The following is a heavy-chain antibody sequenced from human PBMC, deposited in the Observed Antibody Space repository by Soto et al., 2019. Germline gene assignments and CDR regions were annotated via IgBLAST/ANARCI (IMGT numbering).Heavy chain of an antibody. CDR3: ARSYLIPAAGGGFDY. Sequence: SETLSLTCAVYGGSFSGYYWSWIRQPPGKGLEWIGEINHSGSTNYNPSLKSRVTISVDTSKNQFSLKLSSVTAADTAVYYCARSYLIPAAGGGFDYWGQGTLVTVSS. CDR1: GGSFSGYY. V-gene: IGHV4-34*01. D-gene: IGHD2-2*01. CDR2: INHSGST. J-gene: IGHJ4*02.